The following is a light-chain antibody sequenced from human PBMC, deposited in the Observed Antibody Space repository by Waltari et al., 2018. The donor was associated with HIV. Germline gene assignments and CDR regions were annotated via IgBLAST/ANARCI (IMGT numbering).Light chain of an antibody. J-gene: IGLJ2*01. CDR1: TSDVGGYNY. CDR3: GSYAGSNNLV. Sequence: QPALTQPPSASGSPGQSATISCTATTSDVGGYNYFSWYQQHRAKAPKLMIYEVRKRASGVPDLFSASKSGNTASLTVSGLQAEDEADYYCGSYAGSNNLVFGGGTKLTVL. CDR2: EVR. V-gene: IGLV2-8*01.